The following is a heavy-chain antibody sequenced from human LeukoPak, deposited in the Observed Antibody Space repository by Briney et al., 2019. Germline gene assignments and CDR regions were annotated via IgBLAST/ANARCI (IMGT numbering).Heavy chain of an antibody. J-gene: IGHJ4*02. CDR3: AREQQGRRAAFDY. CDR2: IWYDGNEI. D-gene: IGHD1-1*01. Sequence: GGSLRLSCAASGFTFRSPSMHWVRQTPGKGLEWVAFIWYDGNEIYYADSVKGRFTISRDNSRNTLYLQMNSLRTEDTAVYYCAREQQGRRAAFDYWGQGTPVTVSS. CDR1: GFTFRSPS. V-gene: IGHV3-30*02.